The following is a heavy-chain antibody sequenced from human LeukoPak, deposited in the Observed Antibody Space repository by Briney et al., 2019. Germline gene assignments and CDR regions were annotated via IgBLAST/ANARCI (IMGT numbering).Heavy chain of an antibody. Sequence: GGSLRLSCAASGFTFSSYSMNWVRQAPGKGLEWVSSISSSSGCIYYADSVKGRFTISRDNAKNSLYLQMNSLRAEDTAVYYCARSPQGGDCCEKYYFDYWGQGTLVTVSS. D-gene: IGHD2-21*02. CDR3: ARSPQGGDCCEKYYFDY. CDR1: GFTFSSYS. J-gene: IGHJ4*02. CDR2: ISSSSGCI. V-gene: IGHV3-21*01.